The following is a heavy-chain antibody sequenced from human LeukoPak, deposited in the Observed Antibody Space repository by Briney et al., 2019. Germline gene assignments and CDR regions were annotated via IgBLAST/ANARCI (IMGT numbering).Heavy chain of an antibody. CDR3: ARNVGWFRFDY. CDR1: GFTFSTYW. V-gene: IGHV3-7*03. CDR2: IKGDGSEK. J-gene: IGHJ4*02. D-gene: IGHD2-15*01. Sequence: GGSLRLSCAASGFTFSTYWMDWVRQAPGKGLEWVANIKGDGSEKYYEDSVKGRFTISRDNAKNSLYLQMNSLRGEDTAVYYCARNVGWFRFDYWGQGTLVTVSS.